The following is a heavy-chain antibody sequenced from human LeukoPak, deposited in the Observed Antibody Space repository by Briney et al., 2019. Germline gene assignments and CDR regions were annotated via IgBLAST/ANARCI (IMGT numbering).Heavy chain of an antibody. Sequence: SETLSLTCTVSGGSISSYYWSWIRQPAGKGLEWIGRIYTSGSTNSNPSLTSRVTMSVDTSKNQFSLKLSSVTAADTAVSYCARDLLSALGYCSSTSCFWGFDPWGQGTLVTV. CDR1: GGSISSYY. D-gene: IGHD2-2*01. CDR2: IYTSGST. J-gene: IGHJ5*02. V-gene: IGHV4-4*07. CDR3: ARDLLSALGYCSSTSCFWGFDP.